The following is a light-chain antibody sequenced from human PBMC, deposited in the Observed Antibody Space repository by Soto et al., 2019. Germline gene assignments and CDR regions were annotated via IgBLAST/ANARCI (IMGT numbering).Light chain of an antibody. CDR2: KAS. J-gene: IGKJ1*01. Sequence: DIQMTQSPSPLSDSVGDRVPIPCRASQTISSWLAWYQQKPGKAPKLLIYKASTLNSGVPSRFSGSGSGTEFTLTISRLQPDDFATYYCQQYSSDWTFGQGTKVDIK. CDR1: QTISSW. V-gene: IGKV1-5*03. CDR3: QQYSSDWT.